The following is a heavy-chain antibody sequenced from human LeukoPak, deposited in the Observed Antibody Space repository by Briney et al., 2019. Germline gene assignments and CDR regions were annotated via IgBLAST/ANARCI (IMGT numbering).Heavy chain of an antibody. CDR3: AKPTSRTDAFDI. CDR2: ISYDGSNK. J-gene: IGHJ3*02. V-gene: IGHV3-30*18. Sequence: GGSLRLSCAASGFTFSSYGMHWVRQAPGKGLEWVAVISYDGSNKYYADSVKGRFTISRDNSKNTLYLQMNSLRAEDTAVYYCAKPTSRTDAFDIWGRGTMVTVSS. D-gene: IGHD1-1*01. CDR1: GFTFSSYG.